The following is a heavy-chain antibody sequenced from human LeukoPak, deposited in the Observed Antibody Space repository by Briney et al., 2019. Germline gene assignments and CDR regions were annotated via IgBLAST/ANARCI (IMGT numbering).Heavy chain of an antibody. J-gene: IGHJ5*02. V-gene: IGHV1-2*02. CDR2: INPNSGGT. Sequence: ASVKVSCKASGYTFTGYYMHWVRQAPGQGLEWMGWINPNSGGTNYAQKFQGRVTMARDTSISTAYMELSRLRSDDTAVYYCARGDYYDSGSYYNEFDPWGQGTRVTVSS. D-gene: IGHD3-10*01. CDR3: ARGDYYDSGSYYNEFDP. CDR1: GYTFTGYY.